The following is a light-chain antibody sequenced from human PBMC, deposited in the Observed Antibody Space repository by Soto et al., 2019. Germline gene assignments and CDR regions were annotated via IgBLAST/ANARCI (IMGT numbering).Light chain of an antibody. J-gene: IGLJ1*01. CDR2: GNT. CDR3: QSYDSSLSGRV. CDR1: SSNIGAGYD. V-gene: IGLV1-40*01. Sequence: QSVLTQPPSVSGAPGQRVTISCTGSSSNIGAGYDVHWYQQLPGTAPKLLIYGNTNRPSEVPDRFSGSKSGTSASLAITGLQAEDEADYYCQSYDSSLSGRVFGTGTKLTVL.